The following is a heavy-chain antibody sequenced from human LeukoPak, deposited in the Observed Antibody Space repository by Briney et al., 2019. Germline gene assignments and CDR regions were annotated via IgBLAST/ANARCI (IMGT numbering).Heavy chain of an antibody. Sequence: SETLSLTCIVSGDSISSHYWSWIRQPPGKGLEWIGYIYYSGSTKYNPSLKSRVTILIDTSKNQFSLGLNSVTAADTAVYYCARTTEGYAGGPGYSYYYYMDVWGKGTTVTISS. J-gene: IGHJ6*03. CDR2: IYYSGST. V-gene: IGHV4-59*11. D-gene: IGHD5-12*01. CDR1: GDSISSHY. CDR3: ARTTEGYAGGPGYSYYYYMDV.